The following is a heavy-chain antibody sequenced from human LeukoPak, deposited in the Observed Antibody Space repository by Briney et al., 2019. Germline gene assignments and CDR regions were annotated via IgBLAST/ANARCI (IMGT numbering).Heavy chain of an antibody. CDR2: IYHSGST. CDR1: GGSISSGGYY. J-gene: IGHJ4*02. CDR3: ARDTYVDTAMVLDY. D-gene: IGHD5-18*01. V-gene: IGHV4-39*07. Sequence: SETLSLTCTVSGGSISSGGYYWSWIRQPPGKGLEWIGSIYHSGSTYYNPSLKSRVTISVDTSKNQFSLKLSSVTAADTAVYYCARDTYVDTAMVLDYWGQGTLVTVSS.